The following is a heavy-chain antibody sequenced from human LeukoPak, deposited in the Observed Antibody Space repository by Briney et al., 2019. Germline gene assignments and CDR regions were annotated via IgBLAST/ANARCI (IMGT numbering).Heavy chain of an antibody. J-gene: IGHJ3*02. D-gene: IGHD2-15*01. CDR3: ARDARVVVAATRAFDI. CDR2: INHSGST. V-gene: IGHV4-34*01. Sequence: SETLSLTCAVYGGSFSGYYWSWIRQPPGKGLEWIGEINHSGSTNYNPSLKSRVTISVDTSKNQFSLKLSSVTAADTAVYHCARDARVVVAATRAFDIWGQGTMVTVSS. CDR1: GGSFSGYY.